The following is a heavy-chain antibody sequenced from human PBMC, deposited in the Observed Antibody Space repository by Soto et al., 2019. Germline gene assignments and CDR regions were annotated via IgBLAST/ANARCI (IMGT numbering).Heavy chain of an antibody. D-gene: IGHD6-19*01. V-gene: IGHV3-23*01. CDR1: GFTFSNYA. Sequence: EVQLLESGGGLVQPGGSLRLSCVVSGFTFSNYAMSWVRKTPGKGLEWVSGITSDGSTTWYADFVEGRFTISRDNSKNTVYLQLNSPRCEVAGVYFCAKGGSSGWAGGEDFWGEGTMVTVSS. CDR2: ITSDGSTT. J-gene: IGHJ4*02. CDR3: AKGGSSGWAGGEDF.